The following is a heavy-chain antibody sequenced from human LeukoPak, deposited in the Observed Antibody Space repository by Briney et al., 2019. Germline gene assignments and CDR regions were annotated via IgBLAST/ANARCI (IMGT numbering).Heavy chain of an antibody. V-gene: IGHV4-61*01. J-gene: IGHJ6*03. CDR1: GGSISSGSYY. Sequence: SQTLSLTCTVSGGSISSGSYYWSWIRQPPGKGLEWIGYIYYSGSTNYNPSLKSRVTISVDTSKNQFSLKLSSVTAADTAVYYCARAVSWSGYRTRYYYYYYMDVWGKGTTVTVSS. CDR2: IYYSGST. CDR3: ARAVSWSGYRTRYYYYYYMDV. D-gene: IGHD3-3*01.